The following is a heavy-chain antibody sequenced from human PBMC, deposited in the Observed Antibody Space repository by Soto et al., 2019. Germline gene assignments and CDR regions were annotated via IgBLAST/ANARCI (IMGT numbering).Heavy chain of an antibody. CDR2: IYSGGST. Sequence: EVQLVESGGGLVQPGGSLRLSCAASGLTVSSNYMSWVRQAPGKGLEWVSVIYSGGSTYYADSVKGRFTISRHNSKNTLYLQMNSLRAEDTAVYYCARDTYYYDSSPAFDIWGQGTMVTVSS. J-gene: IGHJ3*02. V-gene: IGHV3-53*04. CDR3: ARDTYYYDSSPAFDI. CDR1: GLTVSSNY. D-gene: IGHD3-22*01.